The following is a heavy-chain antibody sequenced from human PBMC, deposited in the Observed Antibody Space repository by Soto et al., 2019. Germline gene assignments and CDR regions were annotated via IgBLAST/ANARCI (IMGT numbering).Heavy chain of an antibody. Sequence: GGSLRLSCAASGFTFSSYSMNWVRQAPGKGLEWVSSISSSSSYIYYADSVKGRFTISRDNAKNSLYLQMNSLRAEDTAVYYCARDPLNYDFWSGPSHYYYMDVWGKGTTVTVSS. CDR3: ARDPLNYDFWSGPSHYYYMDV. CDR2: ISSSSSYI. CDR1: GFTFSSYS. D-gene: IGHD3-3*01. V-gene: IGHV3-21*01. J-gene: IGHJ6*03.